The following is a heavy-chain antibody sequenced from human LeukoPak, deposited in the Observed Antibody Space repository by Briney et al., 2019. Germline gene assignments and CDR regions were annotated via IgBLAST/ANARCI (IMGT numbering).Heavy chain of an antibody. V-gene: IGHV3-23*01. CDR2: ISGSGGRT. D-gene: IGHD3-9*01. CDR3: ARDGYDILTGGTYGMDV. CDR1: GFTFSSYT. Sequence: GGSLRLSCAASGFTFSSYTMSWVRQAPGKGLEWVSAISGSGGRTYYADSVKGRFTISRDNAKNSLYLQMNSLRAEDTAVYYCARDGYDILTGGTYGMDVWGQGTTVTVSS. J-gene: IGHJ6*02.